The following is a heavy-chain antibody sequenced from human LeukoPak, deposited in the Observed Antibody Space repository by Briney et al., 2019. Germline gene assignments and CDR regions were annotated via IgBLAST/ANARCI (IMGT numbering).Heavy chain of an antibody. J-gene: IGHJ4*02. CDR2: INPSGGST. Sequence: ASVKVSCKASGYTFTGYYMHWVRQAPGQGLEWMGIINPSGGSTSYAQKFQGRVTMTRDTSTSTVYMELSSLRSEDTAVYYCARSSPLMTTVTTCDYWGQGTLVTVSS. V-gene: IGHV1-46*01. D-gene: IGHD4-17*01. CDR1: GYTFTGYY. CDR3: ARSSPLMTTVTTCDY.